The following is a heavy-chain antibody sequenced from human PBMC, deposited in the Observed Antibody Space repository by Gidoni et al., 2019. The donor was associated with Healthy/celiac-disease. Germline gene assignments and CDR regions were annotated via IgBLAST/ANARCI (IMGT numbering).Heavy chain of an antibody. CDR3: AKDTETMIVVVSAFDI. CDR1: GVTGSSYA. Sequence: EVQLLEAGGGWGQTGGSLRLSGAASGVTGSSYAMSWVRRAPGKGLEWVSAISGSGGSTFYADSVKCRFTISRDNSKNTLYLQMNSLRAEDTAVYYCAKDTETMIVVVSAFDIWGQGTMVTVSS. CDR2: ISGSGGST. V-gene: IGHV3-23*01. D-gene: IGHD3-22*01. J-gene: IGHJ3*02.